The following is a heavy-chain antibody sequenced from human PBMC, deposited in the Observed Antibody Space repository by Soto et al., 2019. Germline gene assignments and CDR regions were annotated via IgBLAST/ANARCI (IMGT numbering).Heavy chain of an antibody. J-gene: IGHJ6*02. CDR3: ARVDTAMVFVPYYYYGMDV. D-gene: IGHD5-18*01. V-gene: IGHV1-18*04. Sequence: SSVKVSCKASGYTFTSYGISWVRQAPGQGLEWMGWISAYNGNTNYAQKLLGRVTMTTDTSTSTAYMELRSLRSDDTAVYYCARVDTAMVFVPYYYYGMDVWGQGTTVTVSS. CDR1: GYTFTSYG. CDR2: ISAYNGNT.